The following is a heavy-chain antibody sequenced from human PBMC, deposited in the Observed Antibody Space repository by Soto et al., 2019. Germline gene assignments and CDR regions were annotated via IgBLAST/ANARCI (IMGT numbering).Heavy chain of an antibody. CDR2: ISATGGST. CDR1: GFSFSTYA. J-gene: IGHJ2*01. V-gene: IGHV3-23*01. Sequence: EVQLLESGGGLVQPGGSLRLSCAASGFSFSTYAMAWVRQAPGKGLDWDSLISATGGSTYYADSVKGRFTISRDNSKNILHLQLNSLRAEDTALYYCTRDSNTADVGPRPIGYFDLWGRGTLVTVSA. CDR3: TRDSNTADVGPRPIGYFDL. D-gene: IGHD2-15*01.